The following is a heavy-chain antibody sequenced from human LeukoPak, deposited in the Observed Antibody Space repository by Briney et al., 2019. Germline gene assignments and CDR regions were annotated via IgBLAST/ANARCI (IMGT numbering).Heavy chain of an antibody. D-gene: IGHD1-26*01. V-gene: IGHV1-69*13. CDR2: TIPIFGTA. CDR3: ARGAPIVGAFRLAGYYFDY. Sequence: SVKVSCKASGGTFSSYAISWVRQAPGQGLEWMGGTIPIFGTANYAQKFQGRVTITADESTSTAYMELSSLRSEDTAVYYCARGAPIVGAFRLAGYYFDYWGQGTLVTVSS. CDR1: GGTFSSYA. J-gene: IGHJ4*02.